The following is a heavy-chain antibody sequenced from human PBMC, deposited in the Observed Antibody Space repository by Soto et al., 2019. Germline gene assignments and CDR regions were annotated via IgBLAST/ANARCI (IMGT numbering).Heavy chain of an antibody. D-gene: IGHD1-26*01. V-gene: IGHV3-48*01. CDR3: AKEGGLSGSYYISSSYYFDY. Sequence: PGGFLRLSCTASGFTFGDYAMSWFRQAPGKGLEWVSYISSSSSTIYYADSVKGRFTISRDNSKNTLYLQMNSLRAEDTSVYYCAKEGGLSGSYYISSSYYFDYWGQGTLVTVSS. J-gene: IGHJ4*02. CDR2: ISSSSSTI. CDR1: GFTFGDYA.